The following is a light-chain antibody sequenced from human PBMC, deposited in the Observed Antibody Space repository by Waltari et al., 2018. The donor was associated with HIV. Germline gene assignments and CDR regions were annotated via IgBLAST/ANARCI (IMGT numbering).Light chain of an antibody. CDR1: TSTLERTS. CDR3: GTWNSTLSVFV. Sequence: QSVLTQAPSVSAAPGQRVTISCSADTSTLERTSVLWYQLFQGTSPKLLIYDSHRRPSESPDRFCGSKSGSSAALVITGLLTEDEADYFCGTWNSTLSVFVVGDGTKVT. J-gene: IGLJ1*01. CDR2: DSH. V-gene: IGLV1-51*01.